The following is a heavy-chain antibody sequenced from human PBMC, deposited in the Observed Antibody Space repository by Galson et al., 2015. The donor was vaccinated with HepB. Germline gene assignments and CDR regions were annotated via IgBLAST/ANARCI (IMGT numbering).Heavy chain of an antibody. CDR2: ISYDGSNK. Sequence: SLRLSCAASGFTFSSYGMHWVRQAPGKGLEWVAVISYDGSNKYYADSVKGRFTISRDNSKNTLYLQMNSLRAEDTAVYYCAKDIVVVPAASIYYYYYGMDVWGQGTTVTVSS. CDR3: AKDIVVVPAASIYYYYYGMDV. CDR1: GFTFSSYG. J-gene: IGHJ6*02. D-gene: IGHD2-2*01. V-gene: IGHV3-30*18.